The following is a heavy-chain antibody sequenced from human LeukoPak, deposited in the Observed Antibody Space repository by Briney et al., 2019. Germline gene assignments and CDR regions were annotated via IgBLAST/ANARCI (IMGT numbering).Heavy chain of an antibody. CDR2: IYPGDSDT. J-gene: IGHJ4*02. CDR1: RYSFTSYW. D-gene: IGHD3-3*01. CDR3: ARSVLDFWSGYYVPFDY. V-gene: IGHV5-51*01. Sequence: GESLKISCKGSRYSFTSYWIGWVRQMPGKGLEWMGIIYPGDSDTRYSPSFQGQVTISADKSISTAYLQWSSLKASDTAMYYCARSVLDFWSGYYVPFDYWGQGTLVTVSS.